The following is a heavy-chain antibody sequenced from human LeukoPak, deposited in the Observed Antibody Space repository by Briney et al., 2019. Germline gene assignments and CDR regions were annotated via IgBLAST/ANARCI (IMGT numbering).Heavy chain of an antibody. CDR1: GDSISSGSFY. V-gene: IGHV4-39*01. Sequence: SETLSLTCTVSGDSISSGSFYWGWIRQPPGKGLEWIGSIYYSGSTYYNPSLKSRVTISVDTSKNQFSLKLSSVTAADTAVYYCARHSRGITIFGVVLEYWGQGTLVTASS. D-gene: IGHD3-3*01. J-gene: IGHJ4*02. CDR2: IYYSGST. CDR3: ARHSRGITIFGVVLEY.